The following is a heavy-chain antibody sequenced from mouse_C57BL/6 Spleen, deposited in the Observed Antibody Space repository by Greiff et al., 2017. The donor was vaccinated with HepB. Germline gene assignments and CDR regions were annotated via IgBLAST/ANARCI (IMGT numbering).Heavy chain of an antibody. CDR3: AGGTAQGRKGYFDY. Sequence: VQLQQSGAELVRPGSSVKLSCKASGYTFTSYWMHWVKQRPIQGLEWIGNIDPSDSETHYNQKFKDKATLTVDKSSSTAYMHLSSLTSEDSAVYYGAGGTAQGRKGYFDYWGQGTTLTVSS. J-gene: IGHJ2*01. V-gene: IGHV1-52*01. CDR2: IDPSDSET. CDR1: GYTFTSYW. D-gene: IGHD3-2*02.